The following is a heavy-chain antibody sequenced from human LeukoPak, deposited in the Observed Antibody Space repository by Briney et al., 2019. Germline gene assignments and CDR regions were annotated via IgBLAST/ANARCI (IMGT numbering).Heavy chain of an antibody. V-gene: IGHV4-38-2*02. CDR1: GYSISSGYY. J-gene: IGHJ4*02. Sequence: SETLSLTCTVSGYSISSGYYWGWIRQPPGKGLEWIGSIYHSGSTYYNPSLKSRVTISVDTSKNQFSLMLSSVTAADTAVYYCAREGWLQLLGRDYWGQGTLVTVSS. CDR2: IYHSGST. D-gene: IGHD5-24*01. CDR3: AREGWLQLLGRDY.